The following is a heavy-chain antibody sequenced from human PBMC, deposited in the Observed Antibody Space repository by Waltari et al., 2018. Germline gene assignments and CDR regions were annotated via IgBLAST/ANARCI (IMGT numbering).Heavy chain of an antibody. CDR3: ARQKGRTESDGLDV. J-gene: IGHJ6*02. V-gene: IGHV5-51*01. CDR1: AYDFPRYW. D-gene: IGHD1-1*01. CDR2: IFPGDSDT. Sequence: EVQLMQSGPVVKQSGESLKISCEGVAYDFPRYWIAWVRQMPGKGLEWMGMIFPGDSDTTYNPSFEGQVTISVDKSISTVHLQWSSLKASDTATYYCARQKGRTESDGLDVWGQGTTVKVSS.